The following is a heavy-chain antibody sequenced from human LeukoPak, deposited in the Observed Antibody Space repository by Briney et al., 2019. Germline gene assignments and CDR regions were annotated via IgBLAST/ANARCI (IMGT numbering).Heavy chain of an antibody. D-gene: IGHD2-2*01. J-gene: IGHJ4*02. CDR2: IYYSGST. CDR1: GGSISSGSYY. Sequence: SETLSLTCTVSGGSISSGSYYWSWIRQPAGKGLEWIGSIYYSGSTYYNPSLKSRVTISVDTSKNQFSLKLSSVTAADTAVYYCARDHCSSTSCPTDYWGQGTLVTVSS. V-gene: IGHV4-61*10. CDR3: ARDHCSSTSCPTDY.